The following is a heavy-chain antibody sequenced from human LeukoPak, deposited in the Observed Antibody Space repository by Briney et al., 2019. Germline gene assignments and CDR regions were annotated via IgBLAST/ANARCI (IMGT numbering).Heavy chain of an antibody. D-gene: IGHD5-18*01. V-gene: IGHV4-59*11. Sequence: PSETLSLTCTVPGGSMTTHHWNWIRQTPGRGLEWIGYVFDSGRTKESPPLKSRVTLSADTSKNQLSLRLSSVTAADTAVYYCTTIKRGNIFGYFDFWGQGILVTVSS. J-gene: IGHJ4*02. CDR2: VFDSGRT. CDR1: GGSMTTHH. CDR3: TTIKRGNIFGYFDF.